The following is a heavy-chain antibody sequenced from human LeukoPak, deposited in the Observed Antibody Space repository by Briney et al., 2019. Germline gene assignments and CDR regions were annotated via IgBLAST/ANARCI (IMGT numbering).Heavy chain of an antibody. V-gene: IGHV3-21*01. CDR2: ISSSSSYI. J-gene: IGHJ3*02. CDR1: GFTFSSYS. Sequence: GGSLGLSCAASGFTFSSYSMNWVRQAPGKGLEWVSSISSSSSYIYYADSVKGRFTISRDNAKNSLYLQMNSLRAEDTAVYYCARRGAKFAAAGDAFDIWGQGTMVTVSS. D-gene: IGHD6-13*01. CDR3: ARRGAKFAAAGDAFDI.